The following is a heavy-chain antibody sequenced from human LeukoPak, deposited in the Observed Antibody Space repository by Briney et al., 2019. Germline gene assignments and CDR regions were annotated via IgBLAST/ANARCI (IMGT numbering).Heavy chain of an antibody. CDR1: GYTFTDYY. J-gene: IGHJ4*02. CDR2: INPKSGGT. V-gene: IGHV1-2*02. Sequence: ASVKVSCKASGYTFTDYYIHWVGQARGQGLEWMGWINPKSGGTKYAQKFQGRVTMTRDTSISTAYMEMSRLRSDDTAVYYCARDLYFDYWGQGTLVTVSS. CDR3: ARDLYFDY.